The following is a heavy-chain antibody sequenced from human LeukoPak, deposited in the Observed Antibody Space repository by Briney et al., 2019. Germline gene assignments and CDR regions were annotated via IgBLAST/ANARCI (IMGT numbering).Heavy chain of an antibody. J-gene: IGHJ4*02. CDR1: GFTFSSYW. CDR3: ARAISSGWYSPGIDF. D-gene: IGHD6-19*01. Sequence: GGSLRLSCAASGFTFSSYWMYWVRQAPGKGLVWVSRINSDGGRTTYADSVKGRFTISRDNAENTLSLQMNSLRAEDTAVYYCARAISSGWYSPGIDFWGQGTLVTVSS. V-gene: IGHV3-74*03. CDR2: INSDGGRT.